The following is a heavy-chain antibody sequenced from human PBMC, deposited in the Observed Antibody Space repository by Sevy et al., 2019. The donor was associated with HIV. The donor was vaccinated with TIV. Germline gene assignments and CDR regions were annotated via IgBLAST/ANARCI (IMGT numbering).Heavy chain of an antibody. CDR1: GFTFDNYW. V-gene: IGHV3-7*01. CDR3: ARRSFDL. Sequence: GGSLRLSCVASGFTFDNYWMQWVRQAPGKGLEWVANIRQDGNEIYYAESVKGRFTISRDNAKESLYLQMSNLRVEDTAFYYCARRSFDLWGQGILVTVSS. CDR2: IRQDGNEI. J-gene: IGHJ4*02.